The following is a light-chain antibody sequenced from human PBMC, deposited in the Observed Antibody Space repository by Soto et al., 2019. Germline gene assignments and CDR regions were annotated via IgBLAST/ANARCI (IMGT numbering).Light chain of an antibody. V-gene: IGKV2-28*01. CDR1: QSLLHSNGYNF. CDR2: LGS. Sequence: ESVMTQSPLSLSVTPGEPASISCRSSQSLLHSNGYNFLDWYLQEPGQSPQLLIYLGSFRAAGVPDRFSGSGSGTDFTLKISRVEAADVGVYYCMQALRSPSFGGGTKVEIK. CDR3: MQALRSPS. J-gene: IGKJ4*01.